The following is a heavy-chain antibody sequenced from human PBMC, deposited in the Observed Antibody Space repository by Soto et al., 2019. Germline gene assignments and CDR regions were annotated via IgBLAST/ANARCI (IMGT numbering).Heavy chain of an antibody. CDR1: GGSINNFY. Sequence: SESLSPTCTVSGGSINNFYWSWTRQAPGKGLEWIGYVYYNGNNNYNPSLRSRVTMSVDTSKNQFSLKVTSVTAADTAVYYCARALRGDYWGRGTMV. D-gene: IGHD3-10*01. V-gene: IGHV4-59*01. J-gene: IGHJ4*02. CDR2: VYYNGNN. CDR3: ARALRGDY.